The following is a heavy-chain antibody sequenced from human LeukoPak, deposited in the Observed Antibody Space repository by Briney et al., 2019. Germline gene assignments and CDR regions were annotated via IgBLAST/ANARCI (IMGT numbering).Heavy chain of an antibody. CDR2: IIPIFGTA. CDR1: GGTFSSYA. Sequence: ASVKVSCKASGGTFSSYAISWVRQAPGQGLEWMGGIIPIFGTANYAQKFQGRVTITTDESTSTAYMELSSLRSEDTAVYYCARGSFWSGYYRYYYMDVWGKGTTVTVSS. D-gene: IGHD3-3*01. V-gene: IGHV1-69*05. J-gene: IGHJ6*03. CDR3: ARGSFWSGYYRYYYMDV.